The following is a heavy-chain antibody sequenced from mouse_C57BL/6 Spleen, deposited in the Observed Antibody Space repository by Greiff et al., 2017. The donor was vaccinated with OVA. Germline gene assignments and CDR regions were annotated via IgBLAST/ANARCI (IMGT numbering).Heavy chain of an antibody. V-gene: IGHV1-69*01. J-gene: IGHJ4*01. CDR2: IVPSDSYT. D-gene: IGHD2-3*01. CDR3: ARTEGGYSYAMDD. CDR1: GYTFTSYW. Sequence: QVQLKQPGAELVMPGASVKLSCKASGYTFTSYWMHWVKQRPGHGLEWIGEIVPSDSYTNYNQQFKGKSTLTVDKSSSPAYMQLSSLTSEDSAGDKGARTEGGYSYAMDDWGQGTSVTVSS.